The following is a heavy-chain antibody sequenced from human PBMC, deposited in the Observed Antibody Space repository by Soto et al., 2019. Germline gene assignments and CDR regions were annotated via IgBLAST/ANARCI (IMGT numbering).Heavy chain of an antibody. CDR2: IYWDDDK. CDR1: GFSLSTSGVG. Sequence: QITLKESGPTLVKPTQTLTLTCTFSGFSLSTSGVGVGWISQPPGKALEWLALIYWDDDKRYNPSLKSRLTITKDTSKNQVVLTRTNMDPVDTATYYCAHKGNEFWSGAWFDPWGQGTLVTVSS. CDR3: AHKGNEFWSGAWFDP. V-gene: IGHV2-5*02. J-gene: IGHJ5*02. D-gene: IGHD3-3*01.